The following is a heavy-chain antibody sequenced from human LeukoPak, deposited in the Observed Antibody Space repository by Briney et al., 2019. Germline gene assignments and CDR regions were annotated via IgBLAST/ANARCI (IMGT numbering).Heavy chain of an antibody. CDR1: GFTFSNAW. V-gene: IGHV3-15*01. CDR3: TTDLLVVVPAALRDY. Sequence: GGSLRLSCAASGFTFSNAWMSWVRQAPGKGLEWVGRIKSKTDGGTTDYAAPVKGRFTISRDDSKNTLYLQMNSLKTEDTAVYYCTTDLLVVVPAALRDYWGQGTLVTVSS. CDR2: IKSKTDGGTT. D-gene: IGHD2-2*01. J-gene: IGHJ4*02.